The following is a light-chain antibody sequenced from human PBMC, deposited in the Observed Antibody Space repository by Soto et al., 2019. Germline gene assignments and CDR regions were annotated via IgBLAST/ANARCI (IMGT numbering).Light chain of an antibody. Sequence: DIVMTQSPDSLAVSLGERATINCKSSQSVLYSSNNKNYLAWYQQKPRQPPKLLTYWASIRESGVPDRFSGSGSGTDFTLTISSLQAEDVAVYYCQQYYSTPFTFGPGTKVDIK. V-gene: IGKV4-1*01. CDR1: QSVLYSSNNKNY. J-gene: IGKJ3*01. CDR2: WAS. CDR3: QQYYSTPFT.